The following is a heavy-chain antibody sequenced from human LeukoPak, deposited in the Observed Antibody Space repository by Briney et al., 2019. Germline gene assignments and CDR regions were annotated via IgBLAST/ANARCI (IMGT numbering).Heavy chain of an antibody. J-gene: IGHJ4*02. CDR1: GHTFTSYW. Sequence: TGESLKISCKGSGHKGSGHTFTSYWIGWVRQMPGKGLEWMGIIHPVDSDTRYSPSFQGQVTISADKSISTAYLQWSSLKASDTAVYYCAREGSAAGWDYFDYWGQGTLVTVSS. D-gene: IGHD6-13*01. CDR3: AREGSAAGWDYFDY. V-gene: IGHV5-51*01. CDR2: IHPVDSDT.